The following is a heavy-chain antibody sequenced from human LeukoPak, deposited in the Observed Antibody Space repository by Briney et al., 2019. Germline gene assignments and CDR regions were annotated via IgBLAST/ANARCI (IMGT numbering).Heavy chain of an antibody. V-gene: IGHV3-74*01. D-gene: IGHD3-3*01. Sequence: GGSLRLSCAASGFTFSSYWMHWVRQAPGKGLVWVSRINSDGSSTSYADSVKGRFTISRDNAKNTLYLQMNSLRAEDTAVYYCARGIRFLEWLLSHFDNWGQGTLVTVSS. CDR1: GFTFSSYW. J-gene: IGHJ4*02. CDR2: INSDGSST. CDR3: ARGIRFLEWLLSHFDN.